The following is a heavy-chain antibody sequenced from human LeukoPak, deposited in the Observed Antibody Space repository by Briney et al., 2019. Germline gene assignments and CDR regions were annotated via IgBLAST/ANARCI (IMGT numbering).Heavy chain of an antibody. V-gene: IGHV4-34*01. J-gene: IGHJ4*02. CDR2: INHSGSA. CDR3: AREQASTASFDY. CDR1: GGSFSSYY. Sequence: PSETLSLTCAVYGGSFSSYYWSWIRQPPGKGLEWIGEINHSGSANYNPSLKSRVTISGDTSKNQFSLKLSSVTAADTAVYYCAREQASTASFDYWGQGTLVTVSS. D-gene: IGHD4-11*01.